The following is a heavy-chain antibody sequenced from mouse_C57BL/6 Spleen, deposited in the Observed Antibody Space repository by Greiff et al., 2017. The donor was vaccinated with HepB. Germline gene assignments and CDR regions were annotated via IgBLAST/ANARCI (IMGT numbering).Heavy chain of an antibody. V-gene: IGHV5-4*01. D-gene: IGHD4-1*01. CDR3: AREELTGTFDY. J-gene: IGHJ2*01. CDR2: ISDGGSYT. Sequence: EVQVVESGGGLVKPGGSLKLSCAASGFTFSSYAMSWVRQTPEKRLEWVATISDGGSYTYYPDNVKGRFTISRDNAKNNLYLQMSHLKSEDTAMYYCAREELTGTFDYWGQGTTLTVSS. CDR1: GFTFSSYA.